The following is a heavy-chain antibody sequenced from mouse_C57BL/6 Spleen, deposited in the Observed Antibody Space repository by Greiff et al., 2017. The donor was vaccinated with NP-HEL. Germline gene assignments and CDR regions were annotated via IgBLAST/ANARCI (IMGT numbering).Heavy chain of an antibody. CDR3: VRSDYYGSSSGAMDY. J-gene: IGHJ4*01. D-gene: IGHD1-1*01. Sequence: EVKLMESGGGLVQPKGSLKLSCAASGFSFNTYAMNWVRQAPGKGLEWVARIRSKSNNYATYYADSVKDRFTISRDDSESMLYLQMNNLKTEDTAMYYWVRSDYYGSSSGAMDYWGQGTSVTVSS. CDR2: IRSKSNNYAT. V-gene: IGHV10-1*01. CDR1: GFSFNTYA.